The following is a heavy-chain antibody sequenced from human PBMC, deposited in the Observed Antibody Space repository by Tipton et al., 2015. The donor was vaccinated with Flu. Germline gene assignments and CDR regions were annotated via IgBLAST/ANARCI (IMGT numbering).Heavy chain of an antibody. D-gene: IGHD1-26*01. CDR3: ARGYSGSYGKFDY. Sequence: GLVKPSETLSLTCTVSGGSISSYYWSWIRQPPGKGLEWIGYIYYTGSTNYNPSLKSRVTISADTSKKQFSLKLSSVTAADTAVYYCARGYSGSYGKFDYWGQGTLVTVSS. CDR2: IYYTGST. J-gene: IGHJ4*02. V-gene: IGHV4-59*01. CDR1: GGSISSYY.